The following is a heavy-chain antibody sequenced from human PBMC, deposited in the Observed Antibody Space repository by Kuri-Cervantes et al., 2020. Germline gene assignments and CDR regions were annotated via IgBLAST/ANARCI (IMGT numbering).Heavy chain of an antibody. J-gene: IGHJ4*02. Sequence: GESLKISCAASGFTFSSYSMNWVRQAPGKGLEWVSFISGSSTYIYYADSVKGRFTISRDNAKNSLYLQMNSLKAEDTAVYYCARRVEWRLGSWLDYWGQGTLVTVSS. D-gene: IGHD3-3*01. CDR1: GFTFSSYS. V-gene: IGHV3-21*01. CDR2: ISGSSTYI. CDR3: ARRVEWRLGSWLDY.